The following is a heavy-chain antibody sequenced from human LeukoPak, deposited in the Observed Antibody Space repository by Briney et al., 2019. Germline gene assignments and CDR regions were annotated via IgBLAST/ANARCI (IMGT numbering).Heavy chain of an antibody. D-gene: IGHD6-19*01. Sequence: GESLKISCKGSGYSFTTYWIAWVRQMPGKGLEWMGIINPGDSDTRYSPSFQGQVTISADQSISTAHLQRNSLKASDTAMYYCARPRQWHRNDAFDIWGQGTMVIVSS. V-gene: IGHV5-51*01. J-gene: IGHJ3*02. CDR1: GYSFTTYW. CDR3: ARPRQWHRNDAFDI. CDR2: INPGDSDT.